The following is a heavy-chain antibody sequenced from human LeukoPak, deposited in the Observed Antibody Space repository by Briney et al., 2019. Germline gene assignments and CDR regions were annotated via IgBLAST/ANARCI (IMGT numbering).Heavy chain of an antibody. V-gene: IGHV3-23*01. J-gene: IGHJ4*02. Sequence: GGSLRLSCEASGFTFSTSTMSWVRQSPGKGLEWVSAISGSGGSTYYADSVKGRFTISRDNSKNTLYLQMNSLRAEDTALYYCAKDRAFGQFLWGNDYWGQGTLVTVSS. CDR3: AKDRAFGQFLWGNDY. CDR1: GFTFSTST. CDR2: ISGSGGST. D-gene: IGHD3-10*01.